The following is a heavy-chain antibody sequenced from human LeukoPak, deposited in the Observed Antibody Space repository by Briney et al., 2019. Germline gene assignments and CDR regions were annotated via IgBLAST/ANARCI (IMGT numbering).Heavy chain of an antibody. V-gene: IGHV3-23*01. CDR1: GFTFSSYA. Sequence: PGGSLRLSCAASGFTFSSYAMSWVRQAPGKGLEWVSAISGSGGSTYYADSVKGRFTISRDNSKNTLYLQMNSLRAEDTAVYYCAKGSGYYGSGSSFNFDYWGQGTLVTVSS. J-gene: IGHJ4*02. CDR3: AKGSGYYGSGSSFNFDY. D-gene: IGHD3-10*01. CDR2: ISGSGGST.